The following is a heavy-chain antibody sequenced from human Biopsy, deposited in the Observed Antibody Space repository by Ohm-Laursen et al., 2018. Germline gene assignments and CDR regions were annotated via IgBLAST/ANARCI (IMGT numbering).Heavy chain of an antibody. J-gene: IGHJ6*02. V-gene: IGHV4-38-2*01. D-gene: IGHD4-17*01. CDR1: GYSVTNDYY. CDR2: IYYDGIT. CDR3: ARVAGDYAYCYGMDV. Sequence: GTLSLTCAVSGYSVTNDYYWGWIRQPPGKGLEWIGNIYYDGITYYNPSLKSRVAMSVDTSKNQFSLRLTSVTAADTAVYYCARVAGDYAYCYGMDVWGQGTTVIVSS.